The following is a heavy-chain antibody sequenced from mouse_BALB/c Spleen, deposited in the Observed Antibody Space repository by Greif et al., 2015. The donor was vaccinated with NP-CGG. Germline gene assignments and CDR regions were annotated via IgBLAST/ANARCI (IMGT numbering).Heavy chain of an antibody. D-gene: IGHD2-3*01. Sequence: EVMLVESGGGLVQPGGSRKLSCAASGFTFSSFGMHWVRQAPEKGLEWVAYISSGSSTIYYADTVKGRFTISRDNPKNTLFLRMTSLRSEDTAMYYCARFDGYYAGYFDVWGAGTTVTVSS. V-gene: IGHV5-17*02. J-gene: IGHJ1*01. CDR1: GFTFSSFG. CDR2: ISSGSSTI. CDR3: ARFDGYYAGYFDV.